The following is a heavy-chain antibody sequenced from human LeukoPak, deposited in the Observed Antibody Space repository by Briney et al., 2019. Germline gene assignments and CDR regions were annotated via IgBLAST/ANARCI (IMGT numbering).Heavy chain of an antibody. CDR1: GFTFDDYG. CDR2: INWNGAGT. J-gene: IGHJ4*02. V-gene: IGHV3-20*04. D-gene: IGHD1-1*01. Sequence: GGSLRLSCATSGFTFDDYGMSWVRQAPGKGLEWVSGINWNGAGTGYADSVKGRFTISRDNAKNSLYLQMNSLRAEDTAVYYCARERSWNDFDYWGQGTLVTVSS. CDR3: ARERSWNDFDY.